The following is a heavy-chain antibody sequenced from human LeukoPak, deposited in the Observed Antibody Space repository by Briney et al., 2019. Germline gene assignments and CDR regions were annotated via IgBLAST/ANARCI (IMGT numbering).Heavy chain of an antibody. CDR3: AKGNIVATIEGMLDY. J-gene: IGHJ4*02. D-gene: IGHD5-12*01. V-gene: IGHV3-30*18. CDR1: GFTFSSYG. Sequence: PGGSLRPSCAASGFTFSSYGMHWVRQAPGEGLEWVAVISYDGSNKYYADSVKGRFTISRDNSKNTLYLQMNSLRAEDTAVYYCAKGNIVATIEGMLDYWGQGTLVTVSS. CDR2: ISYDGSNK.